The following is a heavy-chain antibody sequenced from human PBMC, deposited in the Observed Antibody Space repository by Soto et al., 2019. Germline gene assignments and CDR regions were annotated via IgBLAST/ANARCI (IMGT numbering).Heavy chain of an antibody. CDR3: AKDLVVVAAAGDAFDF. CDR2: ISGNSGST. CDR1: GFTFRSYA. J-gene: IGHJ3*01. Sequence: EVPLLESGGGLVQPGGSLRLSCAASGFTFRSYAMTWVRQAPGMGLEWVSSISGNSGSTHYADSVKGRFTVSRDNFKNTLYLQMNSLRAEDTAVYYCAKDLVVVAAAGDAFDFWGQGTMVSVSS. V-gene: IGHV3-23*01. D-gene: IGHD2-15*01.